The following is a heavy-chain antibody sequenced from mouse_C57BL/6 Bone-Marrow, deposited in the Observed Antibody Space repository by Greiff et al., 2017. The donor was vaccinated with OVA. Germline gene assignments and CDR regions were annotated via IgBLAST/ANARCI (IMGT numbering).Heavy chain of an antibody. Sequence: VQLQQSVAELVRPGASVKLSCTASGFNIKNTYMHWVKQRPEQGLEWIGRIDPANGNTKYAPKFQSKATITADKSSNTAYLQLSSLTSEDTAIYYWARSGYYGNYSVAYWGQGTLVTVSA. D-gene: IGHD2-1*01. CDR1: GFNIKNTY. V-gene: IGHV14-3*01. CDR2: IDPANGNT. J-gene: IGHJ3*01. CDR3: ARSGYYGNYSVAY.